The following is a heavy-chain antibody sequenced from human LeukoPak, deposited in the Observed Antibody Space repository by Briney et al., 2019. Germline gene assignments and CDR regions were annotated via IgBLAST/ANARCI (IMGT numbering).Heavy chain of an antibody. Sequence: PSETLSLICTVSSGSIRNYHWSWIRQPPGKGLEWVGYIYYSGSTNYNPSLESRVTISVDISNNHFSLKLSSVTAADTAVYYCSRQYVYDSSGYYFGYWGQGTLVTVSS. D-gene: IGHD3-22*01. V-gene: IGHV4-59*08. CDR3: SRQYVYDSSGYYFGY. CDR1: SGSIRNYH. CDR2: IYYSGST. J-gene: IGHJ4*02.